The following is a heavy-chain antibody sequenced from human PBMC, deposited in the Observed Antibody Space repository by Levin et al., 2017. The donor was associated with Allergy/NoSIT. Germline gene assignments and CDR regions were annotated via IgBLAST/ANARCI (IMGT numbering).Heavy chain of an antibody. J-gene: IGHJ1*01. Sequence: GESLKISCKASGYTFTGYYMHWVRQAPGQGLEWMGWINPNSGGTNYAQKFQGRVTMTRDTSISTAYMELSRLRSDDTAVYYCARELKRTTKKYFQHWGQGTLVTVSS. V-gene: IGHV1-2*02. D-gene: IGHD1-26*01. CDR3: ARELKRTTKKYFQH. CDR2: INPNSGGT. CDR1: GYTFTGYY.